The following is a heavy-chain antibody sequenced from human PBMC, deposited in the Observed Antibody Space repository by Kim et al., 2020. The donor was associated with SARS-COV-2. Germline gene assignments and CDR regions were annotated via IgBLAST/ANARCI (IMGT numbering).Heavy chain of an antibody. D-gene: IGHD6-6*01. V-gene: IGHV3-11*01. CDR1: GFTFSDYY. J-gene: IGHJ3*02. CDR2: ISSSGSTI. Sequence: GGSLRLSCAASGFTFSDYYMSWIRQAPGKGLEWVSYISSSGSTIYYADSVKGRFTISRDNAKNSLYLQMNSLRAEDTAVYYCARDREYSSSVWDIWGQGTMVTVSS. CDR3: ARDREYSSSVWDI.